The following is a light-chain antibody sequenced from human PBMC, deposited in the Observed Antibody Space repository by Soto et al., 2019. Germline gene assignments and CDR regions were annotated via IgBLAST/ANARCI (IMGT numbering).Light chain of an antibody. CDR2: GAS. CDR3: QQYKNWLTWT. J-gene: IGKJ1*01. V-gene: IGKV3-15*01. CDR1: QSVSSS. Sequence: EIVMTQSPATLSVSPGERATLSCRASQSVSSSLAWYQHKPGRAPRLLIYGASTRATGIPARFSGSGSGTEFTLTISSLQSEDLAVYYCQQYKNWLTWTFGQGTKVEI.